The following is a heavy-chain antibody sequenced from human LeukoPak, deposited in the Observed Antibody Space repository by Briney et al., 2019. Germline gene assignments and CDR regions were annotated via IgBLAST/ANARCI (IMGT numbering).Heavy chain of an antibody. D-gene: IGHD4/OR15-4a*01. CDR1: GGSISSSSYY. J-gene: IGHJ4*02. Sequence: SETLSLTCTVSGGSISSSSYYWGWIRQPPGKGLEWIGSIYYSGSTYYNPSLKSRVTISVDTSKNQFSLKLSSVTAADTAVYYCARLVPFVGTVLDYWGQGTLVTVSS. CDR2: IYYSGST. CDR3: ARLVPFVGTVLDY. V-gene: IGHV4-39*01.